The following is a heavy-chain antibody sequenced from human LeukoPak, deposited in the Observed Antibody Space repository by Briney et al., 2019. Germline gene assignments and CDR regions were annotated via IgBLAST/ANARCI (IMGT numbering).Heavy chain of an antibody. J-gene: IGHJ4*02. V-gene: IGHV3-30-3*01. CDR2: ISYDVSNK. Sequence: GGSLRLSCAASGFTFSSYAMHWVRQAPGKGLEWVAVISYDVSNKYYADSVKGRFTISRDNSKNTLYLQMNSLRAEDTAVYYCARDMNYYDSSGYYYLWGPFDYWGQGTLVTVSS. D-gene: IGHD3-22*01. CDR3: ARDMNYYDSSGYYYLWGPFDY. CDR1: GFTFSSYA.